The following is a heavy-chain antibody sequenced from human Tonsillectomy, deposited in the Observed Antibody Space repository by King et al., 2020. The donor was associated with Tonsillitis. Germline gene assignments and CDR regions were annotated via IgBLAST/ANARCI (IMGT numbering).Heavy chain of an antibody. CDR2: IVVGSGNT. V-gene: IGHV1-58*01. D-gene: IGHD1-26*01. CDR3: AAIRSGSYFFYFDY. Sequence: QLVQSGPEVKKPGTSVKVSCKASGFTFTSSAVQWVRQARGQRLEWIGWIVVGSGNTNYAQKFQERVTITRDMSTSTAYMELSSLRSEDTAVYYCAAIRSGSYFFYFDYWGQGTLVTVSS. CDR1: GFTFTSSA. J-gene: IGHJ4*02.